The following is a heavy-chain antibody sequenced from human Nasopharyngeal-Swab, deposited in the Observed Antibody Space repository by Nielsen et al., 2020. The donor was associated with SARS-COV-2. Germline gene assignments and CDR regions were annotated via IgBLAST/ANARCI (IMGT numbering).Heavy chain of an antibody. J-gene: IGHJ4*02. V-gene: IGHV3-7*03. CDR1: GFTFSDFW. Sequence: GGSLRLSCAASGFTFSDFWMNWVRQAPGKGLEWVANIKEGGGEKSYVDSVRGRFTISRDNAKSSLYLQMNSLRAEDTAVYYCVREGRTGAGTVDWGQGTLVTVSS. D-gene: IGHD1/OR15-1a*01. CDR3: VREGRTGAGTVD. CDR2: IKEGGGEK.